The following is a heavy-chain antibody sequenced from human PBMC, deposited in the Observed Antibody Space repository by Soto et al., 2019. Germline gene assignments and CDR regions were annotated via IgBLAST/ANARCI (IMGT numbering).Heavy chain of an antibody. CDR1: GGSFSGYY. CDR2: INHSGST. CDR3: ARGRYCSSTSCYKIWWFDP. D-gene: IGHD2-2*02. Sequence: PSETLSLTCAVYGGSFSGYYWSRIRQPPGKGLEWIGEINHSGSTNYNPSLKSRVTISVDTSKNQFSLKLSSVTAADTAVYYCARGRYCSSTSCYKIWWFDPWGQGTLVTVSS. V-gene: IGHV4-34*01. J-gene: IGHJ5*02.